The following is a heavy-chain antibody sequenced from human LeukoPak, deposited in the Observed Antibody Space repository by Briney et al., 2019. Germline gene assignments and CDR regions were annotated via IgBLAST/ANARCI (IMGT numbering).Heavy chain of an antibody. D-gene: IGHD3-10*01. CDR2: IRFDGNDK. Sequence: GGSLRLSCAASGFPFSYFGMHWVRQAPGKGLEWVAFIRFDGNDKFYADSVKGRFTISKDTSRSTLYLQMNSLRAEDTAVYYCAKDLMRDRWFGESWGQGTLVTVSS. CDR3: AKDLMRDRWFGES. J-gene: IGHJ5*02. CDR1: GFPFSYFG. V-gene: IGHV3-30*02.